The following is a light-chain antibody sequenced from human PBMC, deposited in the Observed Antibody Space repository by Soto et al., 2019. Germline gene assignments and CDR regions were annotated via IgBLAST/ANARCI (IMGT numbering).Light chain of an antibody. Sequence: QSALTQPASVSGSPGQSITISCTGTSSDVGSYNLVSWYQQHPGKAPKLMIYEVSKRPSGVSNRFSGSKSGNTASLTISGLQAEDEADYYCCSYAGSSTNYVFVTGTKVTV. CDR3: CSYAGSSTNYV. V-gene: IGLV2-23*02. CDR1: SSDVGSYNL. J-gene: IGLJ1*01. CDR2: EVS.